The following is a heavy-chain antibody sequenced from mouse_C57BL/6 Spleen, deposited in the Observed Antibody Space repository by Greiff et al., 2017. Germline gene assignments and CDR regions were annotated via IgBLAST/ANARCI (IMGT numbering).Heavy chain of an antibody. D-gene: IGHD1-1*01. J-gene: IGHJ2*01. CDR3: ALITTGVATGFDY. Sequence: QVQLQQSGPELVKPGASVQISCKASGYAFSSSWMNWVKQRPGKGLEWIGRIYPGDGDPNYNGKFKGKATMTADKSSSTAYMQLSSLTSEDSAVYFCALITTGVATGFDYWGQGTTLTVSS. CDR2: IYPGDGDP. V-gene: IGHV1-82*01. CDR1: GYAFSSSW.